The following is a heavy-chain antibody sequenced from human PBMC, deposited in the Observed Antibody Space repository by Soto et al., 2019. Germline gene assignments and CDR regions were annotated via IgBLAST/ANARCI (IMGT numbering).Heavy chain of an antibody. J-gene: IGHJ4*02. CDR2: IYWDDDK. CDR3: AHFTTVRTSNY. V-gene: IGHV2-5*02. Sequence: SGPTLVNPTQTLTLTCTFSGFSLSTSGVGVGWIRQPPGKALEWLALIYWDDDKRYSPSLKRRLTITKDTSKNQVVLTMTNMEPVDTAKYYCAHFTTVRTSNYWGQGTVVTVS. D-gene: IGHD4-17*01. CDR1: GFSLSTSGVG.